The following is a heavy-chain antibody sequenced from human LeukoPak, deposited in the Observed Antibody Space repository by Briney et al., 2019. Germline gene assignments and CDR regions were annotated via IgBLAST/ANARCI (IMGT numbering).Heavy chain of an antibody. CDR1: GFTFSSYA. J-gene: IGHJ4*02. Sequence: PGGSLSLSCAASGFTFSSYAMSWVRQAPGKGLEWVSAISGSGGSTYYADSVKGRFTISRDNSKNTLYLQMNSLRAEDTAVYYCAKLTGVVISYFDYWGQGTLVTVSS. CDR2: ISGSGGST. D-gene: IGHD3-22*01. CDR3: AKLTGVVISYFDY. V-gene: IGHV3-23*01.